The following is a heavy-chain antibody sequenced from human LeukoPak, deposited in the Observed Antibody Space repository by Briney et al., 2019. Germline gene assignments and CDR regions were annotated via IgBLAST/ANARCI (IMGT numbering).Heavy chain of an antibody. J-gene: IGHJ5*02. Sequence: GGSLRLSCAASGFTFSSFGMHWVRQAPGQGLEWMGWINPNSGGTNYAQKFQGRVTMTRDTSISTAYMELSRLRSDDTAVYYCARGSQYSGSYLSGWFDPWGQGTLVTVSS. V-gene: IGHV1-2*02. CDR1: GFTFSSFG. CDR3: ARGSQYSGSYLSGWFDP. D-gene: IGHD1-26*01. CDR2: INPNSGGT.